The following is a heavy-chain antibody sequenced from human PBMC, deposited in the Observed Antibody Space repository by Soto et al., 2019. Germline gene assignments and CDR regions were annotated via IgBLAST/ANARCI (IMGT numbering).Heavy chain of an antibody. D-gene: IGHD6-13*01. V-gene: IGHV1-69*13. CDR3: ARDKSGIAAAGNYGMDV. Sequence: GASVKVSCKASGGTFSSYAISWVRQAPGQGLEWMGGIIPIFGTANYAQKFQGRVTITADESTSTAYMELSSLRSEDTAVYYCARDKSGIAAAGNYGMDVWGQGPTVTVSS. CDR2: IIPIFGTA. CDR1: GGTFSSYA. J-gene: IGHJ6*02.